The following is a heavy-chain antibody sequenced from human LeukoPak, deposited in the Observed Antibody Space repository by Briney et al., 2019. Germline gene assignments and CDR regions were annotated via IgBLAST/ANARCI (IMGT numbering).Heavy chain of an antibody. CDR2: INHSGST. V-gene: IGHV4-34*01. Sequence: KPSETLSLTCAVYGGSFSGYYWSWIRQPPGKGLEWIGEINHSGSTNYTPSLKSRVTISVDTSKNQFSLKLISVTAADTAVYYCARCHAHVVPNWFDPWGQGTLVTVSS. J-gene: IGHJ5*02. D-gene: IGHD2-2*01. CDR3: ARCHAHVVPNWFDP. CDR1: GGSFSGYY.